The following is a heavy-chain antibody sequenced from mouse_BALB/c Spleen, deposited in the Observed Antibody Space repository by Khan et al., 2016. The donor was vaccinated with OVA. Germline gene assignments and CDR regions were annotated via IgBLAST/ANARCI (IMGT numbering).Heavy chain of an antibody. Sequence: QVQLKESGAELARPGASVKMSCKASGYTFTSHTMHWIKQRPGQGLEWIGYINPRSGYNQKLNDKATLTADISFSTAYMQLSSLTSEDSAVYYCARRTTEYALDSWGQGTSVT. CDR3: ARRTTEYALDS. D-gene: IGHD6-1*01. V-gene: IGHV1-4*01. J-gene: IGHJ4*01. CDR2: INPRSG. CDR1: GYTFTSHT.